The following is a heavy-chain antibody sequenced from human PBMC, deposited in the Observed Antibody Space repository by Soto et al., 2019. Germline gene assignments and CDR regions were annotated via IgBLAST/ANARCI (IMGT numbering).Heavy chain of an antibody. Sequence: QVQLVESGGGVVQPGRSLRLSCAASGFTFSSYAMHWVRQAPGKGLEWVAVISYDGSSKYYADTVKGRFTISRDNSKNTLYLQMNGLSTDDTAVYYCARGEAQFSFVFVVYWGQGTLVTVSS. CDR1: GFTFSSYA. CDR2: ISYDGSSK. D-gene: IGHD3-16*01. CDR3: ARGEAQFSFVFVVY. J-gene: IGHJ4*02. V-gene: IGHV3-30-3*01.